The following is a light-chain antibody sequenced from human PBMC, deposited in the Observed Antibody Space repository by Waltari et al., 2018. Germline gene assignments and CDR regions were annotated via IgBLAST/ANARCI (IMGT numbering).Light chain of an antibody. V-gene: IGKV3-15*01. CDR2: GAS. CDR3: HQYNDGPPFN. Sequence: EIVMTQSPATLSVSPGERAIISCRASQCVTTNLAWYQQKPGQPPRLLIYGASTRATDIPARFSGSGSGTEFTLTITSLQSEDFAVYYCHQYNDGPPFNFGQGTKLEIK. J-gene: IGKJ2*01. CDR1: QCVTTN.